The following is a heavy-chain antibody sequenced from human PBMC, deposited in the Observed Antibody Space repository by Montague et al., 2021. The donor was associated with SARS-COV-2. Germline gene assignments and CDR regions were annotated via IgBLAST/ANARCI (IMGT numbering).Heavy chain of an antibody. D-gene: IGHD3-9*01. CDR3: ARSRDWYLGN. J-gene: IGHJ4*02. Sequence: SETLSLTCTMSGGSITYSSYYWGWIRQPPGKGLEWIASIHIGGTSYLNPSLKSRVTISIDSSKNQFSLNVASVTAADTAVYFCARSRDWYLGNWGQGTLATVSS. CDR2: IHIGGTS. CDR1: GGSITYSSYY. V-gene: IGHV4-39*07.